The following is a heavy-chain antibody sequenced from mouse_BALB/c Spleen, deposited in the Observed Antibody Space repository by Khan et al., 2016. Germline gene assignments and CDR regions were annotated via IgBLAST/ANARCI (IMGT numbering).Heavy chain of an antibody. CDR3: SRRSLLYLCYAIDY. CDR2: IKTYSGES. V-gene: IGHV9-1*02. D-gene: IGHD6-2*01. CDR1: GYAFTNYG. J-gene: IGHJ4*01. Sequence: QIQLVQSGPELKKPGETVKISCKASGYAFTNYGMNWVKQAPGKGLKWMGWIKTYSGESKYADDFKGRFAFTLETSASTAYLQINSLTTEDLATFCCSRRSLLYLCYAIDYWGHGTSVTVSS.